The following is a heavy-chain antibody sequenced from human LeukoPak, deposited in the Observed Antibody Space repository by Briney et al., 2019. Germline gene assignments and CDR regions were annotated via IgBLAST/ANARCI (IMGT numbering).Heavy chain of an antibody. CDR2: IYYSGST. D-gene: IGHD2-8*01. CDR3: ATNGYYCMDV. J-gene: IGHJ6*03. CDR1: GGSISSYY. Sequence: SETLSLTCTVSGGSISSYYWNWIRQPPGKGLEWIGYIYYSGSTNYNPSLKSRVTISVDTSKNQFSLNLTSVTAADTAVYYCATNGYYCMDVWGKGTAVTVSS. V-gene: IGHV4-59*01.